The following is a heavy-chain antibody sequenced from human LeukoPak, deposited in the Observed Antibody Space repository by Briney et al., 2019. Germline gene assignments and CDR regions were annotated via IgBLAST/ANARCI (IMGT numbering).Heavy chain of an antibody. Sequence: GASVKVSCKVSGYTLTELSMHWVRQAPGKGLEWMGGFDPEDGESIYAQKFQGRVTMTEDTSTDTAYMELSSLRPEDTAVYYCATYPILEVYGHEYFDYWGQGTLVTVSS. D-gene: IGHD2-21*01. CDR3: ATYPILEVYGHEYFDY. CDR1: GYTLTELS. J-gene: IGHJ4*02. V-gene: IGHV1-24*01. CDR2: FDPEDGES.